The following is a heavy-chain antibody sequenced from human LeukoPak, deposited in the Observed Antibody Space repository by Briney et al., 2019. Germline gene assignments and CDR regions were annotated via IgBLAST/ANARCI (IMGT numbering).Heavy chain of an antibody. CDR2: ISAYNGNT. J-gene: IGHJ4*02. V-gene: IGHV1-18*01. Sequence: GASVKVSCKASGYTFTSYGISWVRQAPGQGLEWMGWISAYNGNTNYAHKLKGRVTMTTDTSTSTAYMELRNLRSDDTAVYYCARSKNTAIEYWGQGTLVTVSS. D-gene: IGHD5-18*01. CDR3: ARSKNTAIEY. CDR1: GYTFTSYG.